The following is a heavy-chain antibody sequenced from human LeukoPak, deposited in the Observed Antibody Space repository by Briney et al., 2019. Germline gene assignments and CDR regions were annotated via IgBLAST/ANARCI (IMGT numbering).Heavy chain of an antibody. CDR2: IYYSGST. J-gene: IGHJ4*02. D-gene: IGHD5-12*01. CDR1: GGTISSSSYY. Sequence: SGTLSLSCTVSGGTISSSSYYWGWIGQPPGKGLEWIGSIYYSGSTYYNPSLKSRVTISVDTSKNQFSLKLSSVTAANTAVYYCARVAPIRYFDYWGQGTLVTVSS. CDR3: ARVAPIRYFDY. V-gene: IGHV4-39*07.